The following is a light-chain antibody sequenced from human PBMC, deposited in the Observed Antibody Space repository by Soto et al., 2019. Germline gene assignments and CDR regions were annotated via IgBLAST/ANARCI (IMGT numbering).Light chain of an antibody. CDR3: GSKAGSDKHVV. Sequence: QSALSQPPSASGSPGQSVTISCSGISSDIRDSNYVSWYQQHPGKAPKLVVSEVTKRPSGVPDRFSGSRPGTTAFLTISGLQTEDEADYYCGSKAGSDKHVVFGGGTKLTVL. CDR1: SSDIRDSNY. CDR2: EVT. J-gene: IGLJ2*01. V-gene: IGLV2-8*01.